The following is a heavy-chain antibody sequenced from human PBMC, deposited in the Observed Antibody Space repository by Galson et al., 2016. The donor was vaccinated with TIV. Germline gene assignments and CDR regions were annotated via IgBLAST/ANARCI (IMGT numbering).Heavy chain of an antibody. V-gene: IGHV4-30-2*06. J-gene: IGHJ4*02. Sequence: TLSLTCAVSGGSISSGIYSWSWIRQSPGKGLEWIGYIFHSGNTNYSPSLESRVTISIDTSTNQFSLKLGSVTAADTAVYYCARDKYDSTTSYSYSGSDYWGQGTLVSVSS. CDR3: ARDKYDSTTSYSYSGSDY. CDR1: GGSISSGIYS. CDR2: IFHSGNT. D-gene: IGHD2/OR15-2a*01.